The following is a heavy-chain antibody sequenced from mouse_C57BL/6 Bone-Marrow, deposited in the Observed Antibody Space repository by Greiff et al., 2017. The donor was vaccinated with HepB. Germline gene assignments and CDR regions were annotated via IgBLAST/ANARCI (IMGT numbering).Heavy chain of an antibody. J-gene: IGHJ3*01. V-gene: IGHV1-9*01. CDR2: ILPGSGST. CDR3: ANGDNSDGAWFSY. Sequence: VQLQQSGAELMKPGASVKLSCKATGYTFTGYWIEWVKQRPGHGLEWIGEILPGSGSTNYNEKFKGKATFTADTSSNTAYMQLSSLTTEDSSIYSCANGDNSDGAWFSYWGHGTLVTVSA. CDR1: GYTFTGYW.